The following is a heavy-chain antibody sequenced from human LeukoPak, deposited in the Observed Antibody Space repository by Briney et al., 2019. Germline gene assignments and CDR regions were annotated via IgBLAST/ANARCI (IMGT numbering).Heavy chain of an antibody. Sequence: SGGSLRLSCAASGFTFSSYSISWVRQAPGKGLEWVSSITSINSYIYYADSVKGRFTISRDNAKNALYLHMNSLRAEDTAVYFCARMIAVAGPYVFDYWGQGTLVTVSS. J-gene: IGHJ4*02. CDR1: GFTFSSYS. CDR2: ITSINSYI. D-gene: IGHD6-19*01. V-gene: IGHV3-21*01. CDR3: ARMIAVAGPYVFDY.